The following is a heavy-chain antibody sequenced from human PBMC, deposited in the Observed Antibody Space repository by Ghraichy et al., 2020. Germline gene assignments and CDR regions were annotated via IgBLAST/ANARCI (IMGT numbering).Heavy chain of an antibody. V-gene: IGHV1-69*13. J-gene: IGHJ2*01. CDR3: ASRVMVTQEHWYFDL. D-gene: IGHD2-21*02. Sequence: SSFKVSCKASGGTFSSYAISWVRQAPGQGLEWMGGIIPIFGTANYAQKFQGRVTITADESTSTAYMELSSLRSEDTAVYYCASRVMVTQEHWYFDLWGRGTLVTVSS. CDR1: GGTFSSYA. CDR2: IIPIFGTA.